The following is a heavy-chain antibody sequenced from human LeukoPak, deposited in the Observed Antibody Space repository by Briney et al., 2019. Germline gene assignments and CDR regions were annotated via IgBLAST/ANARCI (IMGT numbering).Heavy chain of an antibody. D-gene: IGHD1-14*01. CDR1: GGSISSSSYY. V-gene: IGHV4-39*01. CDR3: ARHSGSVTGTTDWFDP. J-gene: IGHJ5*02. CDR2: INYSGNT. Sequence: SETLSLTCTVSGGSISSSSYYWGWIRQPPGKGLEWIGSINYSGNTYYNPSLKSRVTISVDTSKNQFSLKLSSVTAADTAVCYCARHSGSVTGTTDWFDPWGQGTLVTVSS.